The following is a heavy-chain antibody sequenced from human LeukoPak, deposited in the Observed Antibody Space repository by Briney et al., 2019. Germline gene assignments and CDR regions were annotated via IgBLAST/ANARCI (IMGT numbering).Heavy chain of an antibody. CDR2: IKSKAAGGTT. V-gene: IGHV3-15*01. CDR3: TTHDRVTYYFDC. Sequence: GGSLRLSCAASGITFSNAWMSWFRQAPGKGLEWVARIKSKAAGGTTDYAAPVKGRFTISRDDSKNTLYVQMNSLKIEDTAVYFCTTHDRVTYYFDCWGQGTLVSVSS. J-gene: IGHJ4*02. CDR1: GITFSNAW. D-gene: IGHD3-9*01.